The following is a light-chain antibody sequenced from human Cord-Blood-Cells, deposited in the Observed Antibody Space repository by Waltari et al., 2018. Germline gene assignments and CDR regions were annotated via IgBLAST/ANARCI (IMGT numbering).Light chain of an antibody. CDR2: DAS. V-gene: IGKV1-33*01. J-gene: IGKJ5*01. Sequence: DIQMTQSPSSLSASVGDRVTITCQASQDISNYLNWFQQKPGKAPKLLIYDASKLETGVPSRFSVSGSGTDFTCTISILQPEDIATYYCQQYDNLSITFGQGTRLEIK. CDR3: QQYDNLSIT. CDR1: QDISNY.